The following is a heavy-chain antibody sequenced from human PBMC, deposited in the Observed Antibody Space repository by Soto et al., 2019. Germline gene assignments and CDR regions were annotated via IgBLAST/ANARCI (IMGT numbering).Heavy chain of an antibody. Sequence: PGGSLRLSCAASGFTFESYWMHWVRQAPGKGLEWVSAISGSGGSTYYADSVKGRFTISRDNSKNTLYLQMNSLRAEDAAVYYCAKFRGSSWARDSFDYWGQGTLVTVSS. D-gene: IGHD6-13*01. CDR2: ISGSGGST. V-gene: IGHV3-23*01. J-gene: IGHJ4*02. CDR3: AKFRGSSWARDSFDY. CDR1: GFTFESYW.